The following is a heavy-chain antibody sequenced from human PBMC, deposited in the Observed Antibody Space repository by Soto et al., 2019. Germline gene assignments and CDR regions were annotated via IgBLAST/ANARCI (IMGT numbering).Heavy chain of an antibody. J-gene: IGHJ3*02. Sequence: GESLKISCAASGFTFSSYWMHWVRQAPGKGLVWVSRINSDGSSTSYADSVKGRFTISRDNAKNTLYLQMNSLRAEDTAVYYCARATGGLSAFDIWGQGTMVTVSS. CDR3: ARATGGLSAFDI. CDR2: INSDGSST. D-gene: IGHD3-10*01. V-gene: IGHV3-74*01. CDR1: GFTFSSYW.